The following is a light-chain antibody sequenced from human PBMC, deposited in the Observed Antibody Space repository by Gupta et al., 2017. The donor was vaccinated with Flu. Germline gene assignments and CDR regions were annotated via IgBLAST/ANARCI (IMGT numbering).Light chain of an antibody. J-gene: IGKJ2*01. Sequence: SPGERVSVSCRASQSVASPSLAWYQQKAGQPPRLIIYGASTRATGIPDRFSGSGSGTDFTLMISRLEPEDSAVYFCQQYGRPPPYTFGQGT. CDR1: QSVASPS. CDR2: GAS. V-gene: IGKV3-20*01. CDR3: QQYGRPPPYT.